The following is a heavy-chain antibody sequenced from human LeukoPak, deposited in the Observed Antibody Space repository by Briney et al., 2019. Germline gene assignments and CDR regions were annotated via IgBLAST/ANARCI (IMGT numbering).Heavy chain of an antibody. Sequence: GGSLRLSCAASGFTFDDYAMHWVRQAPGKGLEWVSGISWNSGSIGYADSVKGRFTISRDNSKNSLYLQMNSLRTEDTALYYCVKGGYGSRFDSWGQGTLVTVSS. CDR3: VKGGYGSRFDS. J-gene: IGHJ4*02. V-gene: IGHV3-9*01. CDR2: ISWNSGSI. CDR1: GFTFDDYA. D-gene: IGHD3-10*01.